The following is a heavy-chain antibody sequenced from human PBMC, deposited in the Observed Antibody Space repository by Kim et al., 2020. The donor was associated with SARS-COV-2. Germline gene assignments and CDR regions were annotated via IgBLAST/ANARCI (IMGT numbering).Heavy chain of an antibody. D-gene: IGHD6-19*01. V-gene: IGHV3-23*01. CDR2: ISASGGVT. J-gene: IGHJ4*02. Sequence: GGSLRLSCAASGFTFTSYAMSWVRQSPGKGLEWVSVISASGGVTYYADSVKGRFTISRDNSKNTLSLQMTSLRAEDTAVYFCAKSYSGSLAGTDYWGQGTLVTVSS. CDR1: GFTFTSYA. CDR3: AKSYSGSLAGTDY.